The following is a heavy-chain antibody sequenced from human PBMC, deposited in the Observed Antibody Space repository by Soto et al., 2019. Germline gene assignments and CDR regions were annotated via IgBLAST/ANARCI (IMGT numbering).Heavy chain of an antibody. D-gene: IGHD2-15*01. V-gene: IGHV5-10-1*01. J-gene: IGHJ5*02. CDR2: IDPSDSYT. CDR3: VRQALTATKNWFDP. Sequence: LGESLKISCKGSGYSLTSYWISWVRQMPGKGLEWMGRIDPSDSYTNYSPSFQGHVTISADKSISTAYLQWSSLKASDTAMYYCVRQALTATKNWFDPWGQGTLVTVSS. CDR1: GYSLTSYW.